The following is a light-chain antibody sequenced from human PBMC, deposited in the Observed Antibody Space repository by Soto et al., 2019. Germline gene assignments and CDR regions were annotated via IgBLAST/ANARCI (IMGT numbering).Light chain of an antibody. CDR2: GAS. Sequence: IVLTQSPGTLSLSPGERATLSCRASQSVCSSYLAWYQQKPGQAPRLLIYGASRRATGIPDRFSGSGSGTDFTLTISRLEPEDFAVYYCQQYGSSPLTFGGGTKVEIK. J-gene: IGKJ4*01. CDR1: QSVCSSY. CDR3: QQYGSSPLT. V-gene: IGKV3-20*01.